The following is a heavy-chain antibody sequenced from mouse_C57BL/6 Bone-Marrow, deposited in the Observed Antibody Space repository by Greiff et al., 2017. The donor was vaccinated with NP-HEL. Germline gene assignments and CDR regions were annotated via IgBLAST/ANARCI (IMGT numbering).Heavy chain of an antibody. D-gene: IGHD2-1*01. CDR2: INPSSGYT. CDR3: ARGGFLYGKRAWFAY. Sequence: QVQLKESGAELAKPGASVKLSCKASGYTFTSYWMHWVKQRPGQGLEWIGYINPSSGYTKYNQKFKDKATLTADKSSSTAYMQLSSLTYEDSAVYYCARGGFLYGKRAWFAYWGQGTLVTVSA. V-gene: IGHV1-7*01. J-gene: IGHJ3*01. CDR1: GYTFTSYW.